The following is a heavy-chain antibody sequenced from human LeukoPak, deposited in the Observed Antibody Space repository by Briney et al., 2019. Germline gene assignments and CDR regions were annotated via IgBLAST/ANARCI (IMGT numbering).Heavy chain of an antibody. CDR1: GYTFTSYG. D-gene: IGHD3-22*01. J-gene: IGHJ4*02. V-gene: IGHV1-18*01. CDR2: ISAYNGNT. CDR3: ARVPPDSSGYYVYYFDY. Sequence: ASVKVSCKASGYTFTSYGISWVRQAPGQGLEWMGWISAYNGNTNYAQKLQGGVTMTTDTSTSTAYMELRSLRSDDTAVYYCARVPPDSSGYYVYYFDYWGQGTLVTVSS.